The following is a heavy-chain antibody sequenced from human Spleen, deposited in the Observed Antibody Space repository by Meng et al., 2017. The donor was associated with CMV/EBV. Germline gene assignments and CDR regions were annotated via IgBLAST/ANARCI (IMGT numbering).Heavy chain of an antibody. CDR2: ISSSSSYI. V-gene: IGHV3-21*01. Sequence: GESLKISCAASGFTFSNFGMHWVRQAPGKGLEWVSSISSSSSYIYYADSVKGRFTISRDNAKNSLYLQMNSLRAEDTAVYYCSRGGNWNAVNDAFDIWSQGTMVTVSS. CDR3: SRGGNWNAVNDAFDI. J-gene: IGHJ3*02. CDR1: GFTFSNFG. D-gene: IGHD1-20*01.